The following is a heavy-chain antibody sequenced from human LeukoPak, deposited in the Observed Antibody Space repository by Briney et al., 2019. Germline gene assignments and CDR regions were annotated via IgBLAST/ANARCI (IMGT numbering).Heavy chain of an antibody. CDR1: GGSISSYY. CDR2: IYYSGST. Sequence: PSETLSLTCTASGGSISSYYWSWIRQPPGKGLEWIGYIYYSGSTNYNPTLKSRVTISVDTSKNQFSLKLSSVTAADTAVYYCARHYYDSSGYYPWGQGTLVTVSS. V-gene: IGHV4-59*08. D-gene: IGHD3-22*01. CDR3: ARHYYDSSGYYP. J-gene: IGHJ5*02.